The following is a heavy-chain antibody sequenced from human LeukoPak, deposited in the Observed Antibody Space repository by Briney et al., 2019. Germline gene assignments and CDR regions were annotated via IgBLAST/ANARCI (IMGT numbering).Heavy chain of an antibody. CDR3: ARDRYALGY. CDR1: GGSISPYY. V-gene: IGHV4-59*01. CDR2: IYYSGST. J-gene: IGHJ4*02. D-gene: IGHD5-18*01. Sequence: SETLSLTCTVSGGSISPYYWSWIRQPPGQGLEWIGYIYYSGSTNYNPSLKSRVTISADTSKNQFSLKLSSVTAADTAVYYCARDRYALGYWGQGTLVTVSS.